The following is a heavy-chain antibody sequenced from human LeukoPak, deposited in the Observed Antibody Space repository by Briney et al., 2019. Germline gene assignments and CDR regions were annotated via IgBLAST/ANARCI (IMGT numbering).Heavy chain of an antibody. D-gene: IGHD3-9*01. V-gene: IGHV4-61*02. CDR1: GGSISSGSYY. J-gene: IGHJ4*02. CDR2: IYTSGST. CDR3: ARGQGLRYFDWLSRYYFDY. Sequence: SETLSLTCTVSGGSISSGSYYWSWIRQPAGEGLEWIGRIYTSGSTNYNPSLKSRVTISVDTSKNQFSLKLSSVTAADTAVYYCARGQGLRYFDWLSRYYFDYWGQGTLVTVSS.